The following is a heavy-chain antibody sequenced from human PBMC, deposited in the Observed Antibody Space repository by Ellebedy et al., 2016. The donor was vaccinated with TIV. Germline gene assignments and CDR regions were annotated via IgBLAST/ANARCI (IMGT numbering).Heavy chain of an antibody. V-gene: IGHV3-21*01. D-gene: IGHD2-15*01. CDR3: ARGIDFCSGGGCYPYYLDS. Sequence: ESLKISCAASGFTFSSHSYNLNWVRQAPGKGLEWVTVITTSSSYKYYADSVKGRFTISSDNAKKSLYLKMNSLGVEDTAVYYCARGIDFCSGGGCYPYYLDSWGQGTLVTVSS. J-gene: IGHJ4*02. CDR2: ITTSSSYK. CDR1: GFTFSSHSYN.